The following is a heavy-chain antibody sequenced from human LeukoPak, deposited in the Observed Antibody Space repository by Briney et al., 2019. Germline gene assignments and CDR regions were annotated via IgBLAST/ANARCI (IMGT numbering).Heavy chain of an antibody. CDR1: GGSFSGYY. CDR3: ARMFKGGGSVAH. J-gene: IGHJ1*01. D-gene: IGHD3-10*02. V-gene: IGHV4-34*01. Sequence: SETLSLTCAVYGGSFSGYYWSWIRQPPGKGLGWIGEINHSGSTNYNPSLKSRVTISVDTSKNQFSLKLSSVTAADTAVYYCARMFKGGGSVAHWGQGTLVTVSS. CDR2: INHSGST.